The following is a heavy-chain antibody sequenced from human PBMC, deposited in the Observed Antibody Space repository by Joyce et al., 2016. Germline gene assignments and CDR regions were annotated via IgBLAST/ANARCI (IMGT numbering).Heavy chain of an antibody. D-gene: IGHD3-10*01. CDR2: INHSRST. CDR3: ARRSHGGLHIGLGEFDL. Sequence: QVQLQQWGAGLLKPSETLSLTCAVYGGSFSGYYWGWIRQPPGKGLEWIAEINHSRSTNYNPSLKSRVTISVDTSKNQFSLKLRYVTAADTAVYYCARRSHGGLHIGLGEFDLWGRGTLVTVSS. V-gene: IGHV4-34*01. J-gene: IGHJ2*01. CDR1: GGSFSGYY.